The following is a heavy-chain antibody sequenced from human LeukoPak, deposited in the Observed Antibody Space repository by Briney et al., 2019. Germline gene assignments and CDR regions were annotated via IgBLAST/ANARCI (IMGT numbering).Heavy chain of an antibody. V-gene: IGHV1-18*01. J-gene: IGHJ5*02. D-gene: IGHD3-22*01. CDR1: GYTFTSYG. Sequence: ASVKVSCKASGYTFTSYGISWVRQAPGQGLEWMGWISAYNGNTNYAQKPQGRVTMTTDTSTSTAYMELRSLRSDDTAVYYCASVVTYYYDSSGYPRYNWFDPWGQGTLVTVSS. CDR2: ISAYNGNT. CDR3: ASVVTYYYDSSGYPRYNWFDP.